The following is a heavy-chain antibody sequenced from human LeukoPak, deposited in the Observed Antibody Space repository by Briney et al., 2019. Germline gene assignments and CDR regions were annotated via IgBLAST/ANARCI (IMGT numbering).Heavy chain of an antibody. Sequence: ASVNVSCKASGYIFTGYYMHWVRQAPGQGLEWMGRINPNSGGTNYAQKFQGRVTMTRDTSISTAYMELSRLRSDDTAVYYCARALPDYYDSTYYYGMDVWGQGTTVTVSS. J-gene: IGHJ6*02. V-gene: IGHV1-2*06. D-gene: IGHD3-22*01. CDR1: GYIFTGYY. CDR3: ARALPDYYDSTYYYGMDV. CDR2: INPNSGGT.